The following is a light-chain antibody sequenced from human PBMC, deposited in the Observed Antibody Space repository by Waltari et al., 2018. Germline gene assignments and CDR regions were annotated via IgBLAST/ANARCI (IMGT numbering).Light chain of an antibody. Sequence: QSALTQPASVSGSPGQSITISCTGPRSDVGGYNSPSCYQQHPGKAPKLIIYAGSSRPSGVSNRFSGSKAGNTASMTISGLQAEDEAEYYCSSYSSSSTQVFGTGTTVTVL. CDR1: RSDVGGYNS. CDR3: SSYSSSSTQV. V-gene: IGLV2-14*01. J-gene: IGLJ1*01. CDR2: AGS.